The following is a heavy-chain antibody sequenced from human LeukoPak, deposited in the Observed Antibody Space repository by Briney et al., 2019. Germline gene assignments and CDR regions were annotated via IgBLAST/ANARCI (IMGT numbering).Heavy chain of an antibody. V-gene: IGHV1-2*04. J-gene: IGHJ4*02. CDR1: VYTFTGYY. D-gene: IGHD5-18*01. CDR3: ARSSVRGSYGSWPRYYFDY. Sequence: ASVKVSCKDSVYTFTGYYMRWVRQAPGQGLEWMGWINPNSGGTNYAQKFQGWVTMTRDTSITTAYMELSRLRSDDTAVYYCARSSVRGSYGSWPRYYFDYWGQGTLVTVSS. CDR2: INPNSGGT.